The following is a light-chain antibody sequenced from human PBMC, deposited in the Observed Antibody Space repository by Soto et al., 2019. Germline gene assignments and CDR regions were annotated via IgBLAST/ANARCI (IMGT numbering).Light chain of an antibody. V-gene: IGKV3-20*01. J-gene: IGKJ1*01. Sequence: IGLTQSPCILSLSPGERATLSCRASQSVSNDFLAWYQQKPGQAPRLLIYGASTRATDVPDRFSGSGSGADFTLTISRLEPEDFAVYYCQQYGSSPPRTFAQGTKADIK. CDR2: GAS. CDR3: QQYGSSPPRT. CDR1: QSVSNDF.